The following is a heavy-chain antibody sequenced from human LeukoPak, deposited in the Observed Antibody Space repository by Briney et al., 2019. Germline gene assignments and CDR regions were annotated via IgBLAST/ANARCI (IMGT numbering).Heavy chain of an antibody. J-gene: IGHJ4*02. Sequence: PGGSLTLSCSASGFTFSSYAMHWVRQAPPKGLEYVSAISSNGINTYYADSVKGRFTISRDNSKGTLELQMSSLRVEDTAVYYCVKDHDRNWNDKGYFDYWGQGTLVTVSS. CDR1: GFTFSSYA. D-gene: IGHD1-1*01. CDR2: ISSNGINT. CDR3: VKDHDRNWNDKGYFDY. V-gene: IGHV3-64D*09.